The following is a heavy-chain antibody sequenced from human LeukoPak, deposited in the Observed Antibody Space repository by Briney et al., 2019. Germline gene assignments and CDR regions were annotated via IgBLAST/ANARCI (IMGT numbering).Heavy chain of an antibody. CDR2: ISDSGANT. Sequence: GGSLRLSCAASGFTFTNYAMSWVRQAPGKGLEWVSAISDSGANTYYADSVKGRFTISRDNAKNTLNLQMNSLRAEDTAVYYCAKLYQPDYWGQGTLVTVSS. D-gene: IGHD3-16*02. V-gene: IGHV3-23*01. CDR1: GFTFTNYA. J-gene: IGHJ4*02. CDR3: AKLYQPDY.